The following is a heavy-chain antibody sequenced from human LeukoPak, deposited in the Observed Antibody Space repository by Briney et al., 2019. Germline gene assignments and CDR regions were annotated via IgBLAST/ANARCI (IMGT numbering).Heavy chain of an antibody. CDR2: IYYSGST. CDR1: GGSISSSSYY. Sequence: SETLSLTCTVSGGSISSSSYYWGWIRQPPGKGLEWIGSIYYSGSTYYNPSLKSRVTISLDTSKNQFSLKLRSVTAADTAVYYCARGRDGYNFLNRGEYYYFDYWGQGTLVTVSS. V-gene: IGHV4-39*01. CDR3: ARGRDGYNFLNRGEYYYFDY. D-gene: IGHD5-24*01. J-gene: IGHJ4*02.